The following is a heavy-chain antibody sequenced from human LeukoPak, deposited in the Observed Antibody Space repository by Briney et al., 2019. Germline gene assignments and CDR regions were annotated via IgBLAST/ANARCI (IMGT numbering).Heavy chain of an antibody. D-gene: IGHD3-3*01. J-gene: IGHJ4*02. V-gene: IGHV3-30*04. Sequence: QSGGSLRLSCAASGFTFSSYAMSWVRQAPGEGLKWVAVISYDGSTKYYADSVKGRFTIYRDNSKDTLYLQMNSLRPEDTAVYFCASAPMLTIFGMPNYWGQGTLVTVSS. CDR1: GFTFSSYA. CDR2: ISYDGSTK. CDR3: ASAPMLTIFGMPNY.